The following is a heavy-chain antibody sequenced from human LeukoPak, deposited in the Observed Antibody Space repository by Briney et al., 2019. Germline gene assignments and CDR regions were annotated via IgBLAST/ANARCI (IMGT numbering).Heavy chain of an antibody. J-gene: IGHJ4*02. CDR2: INTDGSST. CDR1: GFTFSSYW. Sequence: GGSLRLSCAASGFTFSSYWMHWVRQARGKGLVWVSRINTDGSSTSYADSVKGRFTISRDNAKNTLYLQMNSLRAEDTAVYYCARDSSGWSPDFDYWGQGTLVTVSS. CDR3: ARDSSGWSPDFDY. D-gene: IGHD6-19*01. V-gene: IGHV3-74*01.